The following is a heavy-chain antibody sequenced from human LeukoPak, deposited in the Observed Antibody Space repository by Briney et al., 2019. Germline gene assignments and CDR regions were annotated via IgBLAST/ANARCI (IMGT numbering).Heavy chain of an antibody. D-gene: IGHD6-6*01. CDR1: RYTFTDYY. J-gene: IGHJ4*02. V-gene: IGHV1-2*02. Sequence: GASVKVSCKASRYTFTDYYMHWVRQAPGQGLEWMGWINPNSGGTNYAQKFQGRVTMTRDTSISTAYMELSRLRSDDTAVYYCARSASSSSAGLDYWGQGTLVTVSS. CDR2: INPNSGGT. CDR3: ARSASSSSAGLDY.